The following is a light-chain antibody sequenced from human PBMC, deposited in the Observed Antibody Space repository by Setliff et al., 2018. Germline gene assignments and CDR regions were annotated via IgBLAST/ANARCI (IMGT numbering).Light chain of an antibody. CDR1: SSDVGYYNF. V-gene: IGLV2-11*01. Sequence: QSALAQPRSVSGSPGQSVTISCTGTSSDVGYYNFVSWYQEHPGKAPKLTIYDVSKRPSGVPDRFSGSRSGNTASLTISGLQAEDEADYYCCTYADTYISVFGTGTKVTVL. CDR3: CTYADTYISV. J-gene: IGLJ1*01. CDR2: DVS.